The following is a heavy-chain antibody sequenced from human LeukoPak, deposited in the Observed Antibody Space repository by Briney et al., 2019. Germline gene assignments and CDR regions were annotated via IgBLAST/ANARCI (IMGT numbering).Heavy chain of an antibody. J-gene: IGHJ3*02. V-gene: IGHV1-18*01. CDR2: ISAYNGNT. CDR1: GYTFTSYG. D-gene: IGHD2-2*01. CDR3: ARDHCTSCYHDAFDI. Sequence: ASVKVSCTASGYTFTSYGISWVRQAPGQGLEWMGWISAYNGNTNYAQKFQGRVTMTRDTSTSTVYMELSSLRSEDTAVYYCARDHCTSCYHDAFDIWGQGTMVTVSS.